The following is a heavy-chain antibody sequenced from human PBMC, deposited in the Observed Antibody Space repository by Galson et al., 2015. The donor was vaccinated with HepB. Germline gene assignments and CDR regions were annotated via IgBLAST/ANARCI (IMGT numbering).Heavy chain of an antibody. CDR1: GYSFTSYW. CDR2: IYPGDSDT. CDR3: ASHKPSYDSSGYYYDDAFDI. Sequence: QSGAEVKKPGESLKISCKGSGYSFTSYWIGWVRQMPGKGLEWMGIIYPGDSDTRYSPSFQGQVTFSADKSISTAYLQWSSLKASDTAMYYCASHKPSYDSSGYYYDDAFDIWGQGTMVTVSS. J-gene: IGHJ3*02. D-gene: IGHD3-22*01. V-gene: IGHV5-51*01.